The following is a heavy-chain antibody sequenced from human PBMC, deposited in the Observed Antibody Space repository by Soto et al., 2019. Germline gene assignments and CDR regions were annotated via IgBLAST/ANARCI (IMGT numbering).Heavy chain of an antibody. D-gene: IGHD3-16*01. CDR2: VFFDGNYK. CDR1: GVTFSRYA. Sequence: QVQFMQSGGGVVQPGKSLRLSCAASGVTFSRYAMHWVRQAPGERLEWVAVVFFDGNYKNYGDSVKGRFTVSRDNSKNTTYLQMNGLRPEDTGVYYCTQGGTVPVDYWGQGSLVIVSS. CDR3: TQGGTVPVDY. J-gene: IGHJ4*02. V-gene: IGHV3-30*18.